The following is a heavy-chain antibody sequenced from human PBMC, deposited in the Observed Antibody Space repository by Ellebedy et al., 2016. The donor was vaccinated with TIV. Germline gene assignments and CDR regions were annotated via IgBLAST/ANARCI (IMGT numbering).Heavy chain of an antibody. CDR3: ARANDYGDYEFSGGGAFDI. D-gene: IGHD4-17*01. Sequence: GESLKISCAASGFTFSSYAMSWVRQAPGKGLEWVSAISGSGGSTYYADSVKGRFTISRDNSKNTLYLQMNSLRAEATAVYYCARANDYGDYEFSGGGAFDIWGQGTMVTVSS. J-gene: IGHJ3*02. CDR2: ISGSGGST. CDR1: GFTFSSYA. V-gene: IGHV3-23*01.